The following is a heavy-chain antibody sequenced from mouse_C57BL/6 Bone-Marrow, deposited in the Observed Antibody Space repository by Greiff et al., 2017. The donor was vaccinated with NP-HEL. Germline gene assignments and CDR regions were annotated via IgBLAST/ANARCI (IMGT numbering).Heavy chain of an antibody. CDR1: GYTFTSYW. Sequence: VKLQQPGAELVKPGASVKMSCTASGYTFTSYWITWVKQRPGQGLEWIGDIYPGSGSTNYNEKFKSKATLTVDTSSSTAYMQLSSLTSEDSAVYYCARGGYGYDEMDYWGQGTSVTVSS. D-gene: IGHD2-2*01. CDR3: ARGGYGYDEMDY. V-gene: IGHV1-55*01. J-gene: IGHJ4*01. CDR2: IYPGSGST.